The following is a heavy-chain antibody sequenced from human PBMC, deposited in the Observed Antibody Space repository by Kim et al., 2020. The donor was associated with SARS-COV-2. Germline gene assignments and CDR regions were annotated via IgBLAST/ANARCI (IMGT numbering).Heavy chain of an antibody. CDR2: ISAYNGNT. D-gene: IGHD6-13*01. Sequence: ASVKVSCKASGYTFTSYGISWVRQAPGQGLEWMGWISAYNGNTNYAQKLQGRVTMTTDTSTSTAYMELRSLRSDDTAVYYCARGPQYSSSWTPLGPPDNDYWGQGTLVTVSS. J-gene: IGHJ4*02. CDR3: ARGPQYSSSWTPLGPPDNDY. CDR1: GYTFTSYG. V-gene: IGHV1-18*01.